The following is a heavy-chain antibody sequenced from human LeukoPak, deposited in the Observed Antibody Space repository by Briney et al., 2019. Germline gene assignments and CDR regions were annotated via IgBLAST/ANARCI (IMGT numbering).Heavy chain of an antibody. CDR3: ARDRVGATDYFDY. D-gene: IGHD1-26*01. Sequence: GGSLRLSCAASGFIFSSYAMHWVRQAPGKGLEWVAVISYDGSNKYYADSVKGRFTISRDNSKNTLYLRMNSLRAEDTAVYYCARDRVGATDYFDYWGQGTLVTVSS. CDR2: ISYDGSNK. J-gene: IGHJ4*02. V-gene: IGHV3-30-3*01. CDR1: GFIFSSYA.